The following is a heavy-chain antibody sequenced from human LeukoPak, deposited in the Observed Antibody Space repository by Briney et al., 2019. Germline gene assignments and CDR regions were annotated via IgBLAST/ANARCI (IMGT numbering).Heavy chain of an antibody. D-gene: IGHD4-11*01. CDR1: EFTFISYA. CDR3: AREQYYFDY. Sequence: PGGSLRLSCAASEFTFISYAMHWVRQAPGKGLEWVAVISYDGSNKYYADSVKGRFIISRDNSKNTLYLQMSSLRAEDTAVYYCAREQYYFDYWGQGTLVTVSS. J-gene: IGHJ4*02. CDR2: ISYDGSNK. V-gene: IGHV3-30*15.